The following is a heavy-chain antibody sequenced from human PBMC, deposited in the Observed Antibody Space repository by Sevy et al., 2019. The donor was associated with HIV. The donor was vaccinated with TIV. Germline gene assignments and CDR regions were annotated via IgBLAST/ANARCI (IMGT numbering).Heavy chain of an antibody. CDR3: ALERLSSDVAEYFQN. D-gene: IGHD1-1*01. J-gene: IGHJ1*01. CDR2: ISFDATNK. CDR1: GFTFNRYS. V-gene: IGHV3-30-3*01. Sequence: GGSLRLSCAASGFTFNRYSMHWVRQAPGKGLEWVATISFDATNKRYADSVKGRFTISRDNFQNSLFLQMDSLRPEDTAVYYCALERLSSDVAEYFQNWGQGTLVTVSS.